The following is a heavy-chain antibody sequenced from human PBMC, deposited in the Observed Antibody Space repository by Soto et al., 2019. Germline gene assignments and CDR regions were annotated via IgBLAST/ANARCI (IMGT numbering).Heavy chain of an antibody. J-gene: IGHJ6*02. CDR2: ISSGSSYI. CDR3: TRDRVKIRGGYYHYYGMDV. D-gene: IGHD3-10*01. V-gene: IGHV3-21*02. CDR1: EFTFSVYS. Sequence: DVQLEESGGGLVKPGGSLRLSCVASEFTFSVYSMNWVRQAPGKGLEWVSSISSGSSYIYYADSVKGRFTISRDNDKSSLFLHMNSLRVDDTAVYYGTRDRVKIRGGYYHYYGMDVWGQWTTVTVSS.